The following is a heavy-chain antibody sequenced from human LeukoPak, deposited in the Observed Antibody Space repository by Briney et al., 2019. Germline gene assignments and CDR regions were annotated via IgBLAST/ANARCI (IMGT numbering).Heavy chain of an antibody. V-gene: IGHV1-2*02. CDR1: GYTLTGYY. CDR3: ARVGTGFGEFGY. CDR2: INPNSGGT. D-gene: IGHD3-10*01. J-gene: IGHJ4*02. Sequence: ASVKVSCKASGYTLTGYYMHWVRQAPGQGLEGMGWINPNSGGTNYAQKFQGRITMTRDTSISTAYMELSRLRSDDTAVYYCARVGTGFGEFGYWGQGTLVTVSS.